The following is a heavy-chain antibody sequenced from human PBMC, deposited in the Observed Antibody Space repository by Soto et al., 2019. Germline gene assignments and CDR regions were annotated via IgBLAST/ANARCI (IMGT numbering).Heavy chain of an antibody. CDR2: IYYSGST. CDR1: GGSVSSGSYY. J-gene: IGHJ5*02. V-gene: IGHV4-61*01. Sequence: SETLSLTCTVSGGSVSSGSYYWSWIRQPPGKGLEWIGYIYYSGSTNYNPSLKSRVTISVDTSKNQFSLKLSSVTAADTAVYYCARWGRYYYGSGAQYQYNWFDPWGQGTLVTVSS. CDR3: ARWGRYYYGSGAQYQYNWFDP. D-gene: IGHD3-10*01.